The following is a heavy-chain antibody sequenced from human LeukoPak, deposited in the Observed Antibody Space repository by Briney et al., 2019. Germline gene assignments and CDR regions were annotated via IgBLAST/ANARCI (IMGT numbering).Heavy chain of an antibody. D-gene: IGHD3-22*01. CDR2: IYHSGST. CDR1: GGPFTDYSGYS. V-gene: IGHV4-38-2*01. CDR3: ARGRYYYDSSGYYYFDY. Sequence: SETLSLTCAVYGGPFTDYSGYSWTWIRQPPGKGLEWIGSIYHSGSTYYNPSLKSRVTISVDTSKNQFSLKLSSVTAADTAVYYCARGRYYYDSSGYYYFDYWGQGTLVTVSS. J-gene: IGHJ4*02.